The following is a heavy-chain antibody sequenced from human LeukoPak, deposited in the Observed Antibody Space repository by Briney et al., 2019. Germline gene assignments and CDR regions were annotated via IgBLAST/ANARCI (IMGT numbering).Heavy chain of an antibody. D-gene: IGHD2-21*02. J-gene: IGHJ5*02. CDR2: IYYSGST. CDR1: GGSISSSSYY. Sequence: SETLSLTCTVSGGSISSSSYYWGWIRQPPGKGLEWIGSIYYSGSTYYNPSLKSRVTIFVDTSKNQFSLKLSSVTAADTAVYYCARRYCGGDCTFDWFDPWGQGILVTVSS. CDR3: ARRYCGGDCTFDWFDP. V-gene: IGHV4-39*01.